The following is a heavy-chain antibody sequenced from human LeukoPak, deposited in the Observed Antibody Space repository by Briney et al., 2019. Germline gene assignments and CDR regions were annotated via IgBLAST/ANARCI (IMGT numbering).Heavy chain of an antibody. CDR1: GASISSGGYY. Sequence: SETLSLTCTVSGASISSGGYYWTWIRQHPGKGLECIGYIYYTGSTYSNLSLKSRVTISVDTSKNQFSLRLSSVTAADTAIYYCARDQNSGSFDSWGQGTLVTVSS. CDR3: ARDQNSGSFDS. CDR2: IYYTGST. V-gene: IGHV4-31*03. J-gene: IGHJ4*02. D-gene: IGHD3-10*01.